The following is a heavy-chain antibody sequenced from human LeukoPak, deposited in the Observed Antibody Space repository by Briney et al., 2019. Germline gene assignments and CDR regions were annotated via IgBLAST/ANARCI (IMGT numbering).Heavy chain of an antibody. CDR1: GGSISSYY. CDR3: ARQYYSRDWYFDL. CDR2: IYYSGST. V-gene: IGHV4-59*08. D-gene: IGHD3-10*01. J-gene: IGHJ2*01. Sequence: KPSETLSLTCTVSGGSISSYYWSWIRQPPGKGLEWIGYIYYSGSTNYNPSLKSRVTVSVDTSKNQFSLKLSSVTAADTAVYYCARQYYSRDWYFDLWGRGTLVTVSS.